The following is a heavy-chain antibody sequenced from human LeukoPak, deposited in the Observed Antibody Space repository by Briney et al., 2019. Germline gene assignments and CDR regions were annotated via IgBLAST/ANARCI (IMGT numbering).Heavy chain of an antibody. CDR1: GFTFSHYY. Sequence: GGSLRLSCAASGFTFSHYYMSWIRQAPGKGLEWVSYISSSGSTRYYADSGKGRFTISRDNAKSSLYLQMNSLRAEDTAVYYCARGPPYGDYVGSGWFDPWGQGTLVTVSS. J-gene: IGHJ5*02. CDR3: ARGPPYGDYVGSGWFDP. D-gene: IGHD4-17*01. V-gene: IGHV3-11*01. CDR2: ISSSGSTR.